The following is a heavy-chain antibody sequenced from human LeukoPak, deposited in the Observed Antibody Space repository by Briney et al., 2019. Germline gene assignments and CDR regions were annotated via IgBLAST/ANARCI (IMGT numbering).Heavy chain of an antibody. D-gene: IGHD5/OR15-5a*01. V-gene: IGHV1-2*02. Sequence: ASVKVSCKASGYTFTGYYMYWVRQAPGQGLEWMGWINPNSGGTNYAQKFQGRVTMTRDTSISTAYMELSRLRSDDTAVYYCARGGLPIVWYYFDYWGQGTLVTVSS. CDR3: ARGGLPIVWYYFDY. CDR2: INPNSGGT. CDR1: GYTFTGYY. J-gene: IGHJ4*02.